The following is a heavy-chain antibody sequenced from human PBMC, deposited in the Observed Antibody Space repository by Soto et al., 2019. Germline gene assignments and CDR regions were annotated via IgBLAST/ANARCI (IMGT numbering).Heavy chain of an antibody. Sequence: QVQLVQSGAEVKKPGASVKVSCKASGYTFTSYGISWVRQAPGQGLAWMGWISADNGNTNYAQKLQGRVTMITDTATSTAYMELRSLRSDDTAVYYCARDNVPGDFWRGWYGYWGQGTLVTVSS. V-gene: IGHV1-18*01. J-gene: IGHJ4*02. CDR2: ISADNGNT. D-gene: IGHD6-19*01. CDR3: ARDNVPGDFWRGWYGY. CDR1: GYTFTSYG.